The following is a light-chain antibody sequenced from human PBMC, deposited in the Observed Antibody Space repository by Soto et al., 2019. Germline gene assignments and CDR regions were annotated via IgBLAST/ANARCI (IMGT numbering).Light chain of an antibody. J-gene: IGKJ4*01. V-gene: IGKV1-39*01. Sequence: DIQMTQYPSSLSASVGDRVTITCRASQSISSYLNWYQQKPGKAPKLLIYAASSLQSGVPSRLSGSGSGTDLTITISSMQPEDFETYYCQQSYSNLLTFGGGTKVDIK. CDR1: QSISSY. CDR2: AAS. CDR3: QQSYSNLLT.